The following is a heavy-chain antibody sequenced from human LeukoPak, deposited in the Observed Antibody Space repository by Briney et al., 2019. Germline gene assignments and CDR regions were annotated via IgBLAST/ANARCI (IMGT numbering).Heavy chain of an antibody. CDR1: GYTFTDYY. Sequence: GASVKVSCRASGYTFTDYYMYWVRQAPGQGLEWMGWINPNSGGTNYAQKLQGRVTMTRDTSISTAYMGLSRLTSDDTAVYYCARGNYGSGSSGHDWFDPWGQGTLVTVSS. V-gene: IGHV1-2*02. J-gene: IGHJ5*02. CDR2: INPNSGGT. D-gene: IGHD3-10*01. CDR3: ARGNYGSGSSGHDWFDP.